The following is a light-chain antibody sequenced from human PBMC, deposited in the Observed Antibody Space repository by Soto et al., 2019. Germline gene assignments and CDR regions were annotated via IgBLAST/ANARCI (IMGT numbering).Light chain of an antibody. CDR1: TSNIGRNY. V-gene: IGLV1-47*01. Sequence: QSVLTQPPSASGTPGQRVTMSCSGSTSNIGRNYVFWYQQFPGTAPKLLIYTNNRRPSGVPDRFSGSKSGTSASLAISGLRSEDEAEYYCATWDDNLSAWVFGGGTKLTVL. CDR2: TNN. J-gene: IGLJ3*02. CDR3: ATWDDNLSAWV.